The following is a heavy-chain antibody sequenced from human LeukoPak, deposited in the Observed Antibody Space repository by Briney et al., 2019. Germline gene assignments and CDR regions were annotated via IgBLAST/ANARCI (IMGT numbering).Heavy chain of an antibody. CDR2: INAGNGNT. CDR3: ARDRKIVFGVPDAFDI. V-gene: IGHV1-3*01. CDR1: GYTFTSYA. Sequence: ASVKVSCKASGYTFTSYAMHWVRQAPGQRLEWMGWINAGNGNTKYSQKFQGRVTITRDTSASTAYMELSSLRSEDTAVYYCARDRKIVFGVPDAFDIWGQGTMVTVSS. J-gene: IGHJ3*02. D-gene: IGHD3-3*01.